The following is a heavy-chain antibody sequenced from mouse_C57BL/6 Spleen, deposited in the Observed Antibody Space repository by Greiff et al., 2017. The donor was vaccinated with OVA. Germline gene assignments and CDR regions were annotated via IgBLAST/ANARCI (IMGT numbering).Heavy chain of an antibody. CDR3: ARHSTTVVATEAMDY. V-gene: IGHV5-15*01. Sequence: EVHLVESGGGLVQPGGSLKLSCAASGFTFSDYGMAWVRQAPRKGPEWVAFISNLAYSIYYADTVTGRFTISRENAKNTLYLEMSSLRSEDTAMYYCARHSTTVVATEAMDYWGQGTSVTVSS. CDR1: GFTFSDYG. D-gene: IGHD1-1*01. J-gene: IGHJ4*01. CDR2: ISNLAYSI.